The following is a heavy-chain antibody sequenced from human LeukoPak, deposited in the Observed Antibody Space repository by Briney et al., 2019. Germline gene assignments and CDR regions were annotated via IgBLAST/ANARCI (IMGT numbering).Heavy chain of an antibody. CDR3: ARTGPDYYGSGSYPLHYYGMDF. CDR1: GYTFTNYG. Sequence: VASVKVSCKASGYTFTNYGISWVRQAPGQGLEWMMWVNVYNGKREYAQKFQGRVTLTTDTSTTTAYMELRSLRFDDTAVYYCARTGPDYYGSGSYPLHYYGMDFWGQGTTVTVAS. J-gene: IGHJ6*02. CDR2: VNVYNGKR. D-gene: IGHD3-10*01. V-gene: IGHV1-18*04.